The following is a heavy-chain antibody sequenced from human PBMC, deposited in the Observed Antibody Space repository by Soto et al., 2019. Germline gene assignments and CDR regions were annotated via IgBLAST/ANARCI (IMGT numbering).Heavy chain of an antibody. CDR2: IDRDGSRT. J-gene: IGHJ4*02. D-gene: IGHD3-22*01. Sequence: GGSLRLSCAASGFTFSRYWIHWVRQAPGKGLVWVSRIDRDGSRTTYADSVRGRFTISRDNAKNTLFLQMNSLTAEDTAVYYCARAAYYDSSGSYPGYFDYWGQGT. CDR3: ARAAYYDSSGSYPGYFDY. V-gene: IGHV3-74*01. CDR1: GFTFSRYW.